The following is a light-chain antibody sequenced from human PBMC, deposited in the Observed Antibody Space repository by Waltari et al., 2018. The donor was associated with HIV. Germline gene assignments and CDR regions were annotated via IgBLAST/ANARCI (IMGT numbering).Light chain of an antibody. CDR3: SSYSSVNTFVV. V-gene: IGLV2-14*03. CDR1: SSDIGRSNH. J-gene: IGLJ2*01. Sequence: QSALTQPASVSGSPGQSITISCTGSSSDIGRSNHVSWYQQFPGKAPKLLITDVIRRPLGVSVLFSGSKSRNTASLTISGLQAEDEASYFCSSYSSVNTFVVFGGGTKVTVL. CDR2: DVI.